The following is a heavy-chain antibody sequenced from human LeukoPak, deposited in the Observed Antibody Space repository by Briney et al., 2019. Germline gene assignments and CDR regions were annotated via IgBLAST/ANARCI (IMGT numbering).Heavy chain of an antibody. CDR3: ARDRQQQLVSWFDP. Sequence: SETLSLTCVVSGGSISNTNYYWGWVRQPPGKGPEWIASISYSGSVYYNPSLKSRVTISVDTSKNQFSLKLSSVTAADTAVYYCARDRQQQLVSWFDPWGQGTLVTVSS. CDR2: ISYSGSV. V-gene: IGHV4-39*07. D-gene: IGHD6-13*01. J-gene: IGHJ5*02. CDR1: GGSISNTNYY.